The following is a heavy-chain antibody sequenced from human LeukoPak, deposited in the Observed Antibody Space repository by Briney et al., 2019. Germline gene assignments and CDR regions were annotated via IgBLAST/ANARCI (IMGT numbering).Heavy chain of an antibody. V-gene: IGHV3-48*01. D-gene: IGHD5-18*01. J-gene: IGHJ5*02. CDR2: ISSSSSTI. CDR3: ARGDLIQLWSPSFDP. CDR1: GFTLSSYS. Sequence: GGAPRLSFSAPGFTLSSYSMKWGRPAPGEGVGWGFLISSSSSTIYYADSVKGRFTISRDNSKNTLYLQMNSLRAEDTAVYYCARGDLIQLWSPSFDPWGQGTLATVSS.